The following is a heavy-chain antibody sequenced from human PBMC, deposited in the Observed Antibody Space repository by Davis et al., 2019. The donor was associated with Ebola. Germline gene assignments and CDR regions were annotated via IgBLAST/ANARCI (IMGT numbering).Heavy chain of an antibody. V-gene: IGHV4-34*01. CDR1: GGSFSGTY. J-gene: IGHJ6*01. Sequence: GSLRLSCAVYGGSFSGTYWTWIRQPPGKGLEWIGEINHSGDTNYNPSLKSRVTISVDTSKNQFSLKLSLHQGPIGLPPGTLLQEHLWG. CDR2: INHSGDT. CDR3: LLQEHL.